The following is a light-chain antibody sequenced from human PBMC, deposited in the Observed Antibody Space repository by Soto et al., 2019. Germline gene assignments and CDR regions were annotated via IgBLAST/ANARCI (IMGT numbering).Light chain of an antibody. CDR1: QSVSSSY. Sequence: EIVLTQSPGXLSLSPGERATLSCRASQSVSSSYLAWYQQKPGQAPRLLIYGASSRATGIPDRFSGSGSGTDFTLTISRLEPEDFAVYYCQQYGSSPKTFGQXTKVEIK. V-gene: IGKV3-20*01. CDR2: GAS. CDR3: QQYGSSPKT. J-gene: IGKJ1*01.